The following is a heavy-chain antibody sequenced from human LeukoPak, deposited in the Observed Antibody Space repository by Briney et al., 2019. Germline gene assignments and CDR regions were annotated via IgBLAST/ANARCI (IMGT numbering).Heavy chain of an antibody. D-gene: IGHD6-13*01. CDR2: IYYSGTT. V-gene: IGHV4-59*01. J-gene: IGHJ4*02. Sequence: PETLSLTCTVSGGSISSYYWSWIRQPPGKGLEWIGYIYYSGTTNYNPSPKSRVTISVDTSKNQFSLKLSSVTAADTAVYYCARGVYIAAAQYGYWGQGTLVTVSS. CDR1: GGSISSYY. CDR3: ARGVYIAAAQYGY.